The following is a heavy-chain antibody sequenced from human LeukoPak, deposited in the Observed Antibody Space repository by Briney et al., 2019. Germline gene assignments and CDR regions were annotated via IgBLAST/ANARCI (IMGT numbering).Heavy chain of an antibody. CDR1: GFTFSNYA. Sequence: GGSLRLSCAASGFTFSNYAMSWVRQRPGKWLEWVSSITSGGDKTYYTDSVKGRFTISRDNSKNTIFLQMNSLRSEDTAIYYCVKSRPYDYVWGTPRGFDYWGQGTLVTASS. J-gene: IGHJ4*02. V-gene: IGHV3-23*01. CDR3: VKSRPYDYVWGTPRGFDY. CDR2: ITSGGDKT. D-gene: IGHD3-16*01.